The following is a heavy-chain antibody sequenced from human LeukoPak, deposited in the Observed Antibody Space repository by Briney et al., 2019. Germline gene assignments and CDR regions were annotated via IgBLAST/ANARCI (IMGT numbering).Heavy chain of an antibody. CDR3: ARGQGIAAAAASNWFDP. V-gene: IGHV4-34*01. Sequence: SETLSLTCAVYGGSFSGYYWSWIRQPPGKGLEWIGEINHSGGTSYNPSLKSRVTISIDTSKNQFSLRLSSVTAADTAVYYCARGQGIAAAAASNWFDPWGQGTLVTVSS. CDR1: GGSFSGYY. J-gene: IGHJ5*02. CDR2: INHSGGT. D-gene: IGHD6-13*01.